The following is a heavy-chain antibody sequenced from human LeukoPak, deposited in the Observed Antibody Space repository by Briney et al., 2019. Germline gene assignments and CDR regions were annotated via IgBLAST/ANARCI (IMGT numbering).Heavy chain of an antibody. V-gene: IGHV3-30*18. J-gene: IGHJ4*02. CDR3: AKEGSSGWLFDY. D-gene: IGHD6-19*01. CDR2: ISYDGSNK. CDR1: GFTFSSYG. Sequence: GGSLRLFCAASGFTFSSYGMHWVRQAPGKGLEWVAVISYDGSNKYYADSVKGRFTISRDNSKNTLYLQMNSLRAEDTAVYYCAKEGSSGWLFDYWGQGTLVTVSS.